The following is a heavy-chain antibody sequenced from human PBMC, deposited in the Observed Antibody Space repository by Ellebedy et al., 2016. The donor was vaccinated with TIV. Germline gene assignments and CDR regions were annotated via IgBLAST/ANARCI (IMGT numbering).Heavy chain of an antibody. D-gene: IGHD3-22*01. Sequence: GGSLRLSXAASGFTFSSYAMSWVRQAPGKGLEWVSGISAGGGSTYYADSVKGRFTISRDNSKNTLYLQMNSLRAEDTAVYYCAKGPQEIYDTSFDPWGQGTLVTVSS. CDR1: GFTFSSYA. CDR2: ISAGGGST. CDR3: AKGPQEIYDTSFDP. J-gene: IGHJ5*02. V-gene: IGHV3-23*01.